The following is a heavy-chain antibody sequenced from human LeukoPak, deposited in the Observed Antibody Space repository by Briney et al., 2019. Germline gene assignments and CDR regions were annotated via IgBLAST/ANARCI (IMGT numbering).Heavy chain of an antibody. CDR3: ARRGVDSGGYHHIDY. Sequence: SETLSLTCTVSGGSISSSSYYWDWIRQPPGKGLEWIGSIYYSASTYYNPSLKSRVTISVDTPKNQFSLKLSSVTAADTAVYYCARRGVDSGGYHHIDYGGQGTLVTVSS. CDR2: IYYSAST. D-gene: IGHD3-22*01. V-gene: IGHV4-39*01. CDR1: GGSISSSSYY. J-gene: IGHJ4*02.